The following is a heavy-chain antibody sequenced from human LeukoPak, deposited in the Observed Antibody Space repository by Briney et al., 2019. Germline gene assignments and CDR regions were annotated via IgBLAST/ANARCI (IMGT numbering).Heavy chain of an antibody. Sequence: PSETLSLTCTVSGYSISSGYYWGWIRQPPGKGLEWIGSIYHSGSTYYNPSLKSRVTISVDTSKNQFSLKLSSVTAADTAVYYCAREFVTGTSWYYYMDVWGKGTTVTVSS. D-gene: IGHD1-20*01. CDR1: GYSISSGYY. V-gene: IGHV4-38-2*02. CDR3: AREFVTGTSWYYYMDV. CDR2: IYHSGST. J-gene: IGHJ6*03.